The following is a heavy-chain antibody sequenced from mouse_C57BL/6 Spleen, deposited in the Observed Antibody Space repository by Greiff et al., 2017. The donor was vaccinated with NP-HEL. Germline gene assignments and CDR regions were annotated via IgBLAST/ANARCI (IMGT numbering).Heavy chain of an antibody. Sequence: EVQLQQSGPELVKPGASVKMSCKASGYTFTDYNMHWVKQSHGKSLEWIGYINPNNGGTSYNQKFKGKATLTVNKYSSTAYMELRSLTSEDSAVYCCALITTVVGGYGYFDVWGTGTTVTVSS. CDR1: GYTFTDYN. CDR2: INPNNGGT. CDR3: ALITTVVGGYGYFDV. D-gene: IGHD1-1*01. J-gene: IGHJ1*03. V-gene: IGHV1-22*01.